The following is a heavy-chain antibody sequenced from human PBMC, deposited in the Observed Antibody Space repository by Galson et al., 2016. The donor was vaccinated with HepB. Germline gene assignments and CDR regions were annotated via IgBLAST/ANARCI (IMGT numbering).Heavy chain of an antibody. J-gene: IGHJ2*01. D-gene: IGHD2-2*01. CDR1: GDSITTRNYF. Sequence: SETLSLTCSVSGDSITTRNYFWGWVRQSPGKELQWIGSISFTGNTYYNPSLQSRVIVSADTSKNRFSLSLSSVSAADTAVYYCARRTSCGLGSWYFDVWGRGVPVIVSS. CDR3: ARRTSCGLGSWYFDV. V-gene: IGHV4-39*02. CDR2: ISFTGNT.